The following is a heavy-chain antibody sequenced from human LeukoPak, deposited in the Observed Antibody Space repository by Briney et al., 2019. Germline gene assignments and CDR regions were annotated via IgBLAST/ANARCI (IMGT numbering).Heavy chain of an antibody. J-gene: IGHJ5*02. D-gene: IGHD4-11*01. V-gene: IGHV1-18*04. CDR3: ARDSDYSGNGNGDWFDP. Sequence: GASVNLSCKASVFRVSSFGVSWVRQAPGPGLEWRGWIGICFAVTHYAETFADRVTMTLDTSTTTIYTELRSLKYDDTAIYYCARDSDYSGNGNGDWFDPWGQGTVVTVS. CDR2: IGICFAVT. CDR1: VFRVSSFG.